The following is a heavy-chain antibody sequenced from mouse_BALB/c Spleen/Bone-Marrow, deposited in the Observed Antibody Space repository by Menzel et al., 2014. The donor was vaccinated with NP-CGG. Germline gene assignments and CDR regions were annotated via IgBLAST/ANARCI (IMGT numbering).Heavy chain of an antibody. Sequence: EVKLLESGGGLVQPGGSLKLSCAASGFDFSRYWMSWVRQAPGKGLEWIGEINPDSSTINYTPSLKDKFIISRDNAKNTLFLQMSKVRSEDTALHYCARLYYYGLQDYWGQGTTLTVSS. J-gene: IGHJ2*01. V-gene: IGHV4-1*02. CDR2: INPDSSTI. CDR3: ARLYYYGLQDY. CDR1: GFDFSRYW. D-gene: IGHD1-1*01.